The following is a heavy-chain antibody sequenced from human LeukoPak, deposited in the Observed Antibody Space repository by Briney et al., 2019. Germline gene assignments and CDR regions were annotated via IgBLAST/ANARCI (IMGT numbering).Heavy chain of an antibody. CDR1: GYTFISYG. CDR3: ATGIAAAGLPGY. J-gene: IGHJ4*02. CDR2: ISAYNGNT. D-gene: IGHD6-13*01. V-gene: IGHV1-18*01. Sequence: GASVKVSCKASGYTFISYGISWVRQAPGQGREWMGWISAYNGNTNYAQKLQGRVTMTTDTSTSTAYMELRSLRSDDTAVYYCATGIAAAGLPGYWGQGTLVTVSS.